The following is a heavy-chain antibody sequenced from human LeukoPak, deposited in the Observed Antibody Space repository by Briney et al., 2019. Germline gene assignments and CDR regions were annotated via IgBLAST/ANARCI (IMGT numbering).Heavy chain of an antibody. Sequence: PGGSLRLSCVVSGFTFSSCSMNWVRQAPGKGLEWVSYISSSSTTRYYADSVKGRFTISRDNGKNSLYLQMNSLRDEDSAVYYCARDPHIAAAGTIFDYWGQGTLVTVSS. V-gene: IGHV3-48*02. J-gene: IGHJ4*02. CDR2: ISSSSTTR. CDR3: ARDPHIAAAGTIFDY. CDR1: GFTFSSCS. D-gene: IGHD6-13*01.